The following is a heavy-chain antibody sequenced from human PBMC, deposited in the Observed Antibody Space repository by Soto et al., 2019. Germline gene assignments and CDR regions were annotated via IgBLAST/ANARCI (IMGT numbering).Heavy chain of an antibody. V-gene: IGHV3-33*01. J-gene: IGHJ4*02. CDR3: ARDRYSSGWYDLDY. CDR1: GFTFSSYG. D-gene: IGHD6-19*01. CDR2: IWYDGSNK. Sequence: QVQLVESGGGVVQPGRSLRLSCAASGFTFSSYGMHWVRQAPGKGLEWVAVIWYDGSNKYYADSVKGRFTISRDNSKNTLYLQMTILLDEDRAVYYCARDRYSSGWYDLDYWGQGTLVTVSS.